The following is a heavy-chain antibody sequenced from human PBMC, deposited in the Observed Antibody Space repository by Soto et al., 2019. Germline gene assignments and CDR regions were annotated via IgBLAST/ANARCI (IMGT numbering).Heavy chain of an antibody. J-gene: IGHJ4*02. CDR3: ARLAYSSRGGQFFDY. V-gene: IGHV4-31*03. Sequence: QVQLQESGPGLVEPSQTLSLTCNVSGDSISSGGYHWSWIRQHPGKGLEWIVYTYYSGDTYYNPSLKSRVAISVHTSKKKFSLNLSSATAADTAVYYCARLAYSSRGGQFFDYWGQGVLVTVSS. D-gene: IGHD6-13*01. CDR1: GDSISSGGYH. CDR2: TYYSGDT.